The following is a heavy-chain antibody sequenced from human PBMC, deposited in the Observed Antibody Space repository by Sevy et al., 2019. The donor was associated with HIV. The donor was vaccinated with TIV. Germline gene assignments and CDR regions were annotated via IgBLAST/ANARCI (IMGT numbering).Heavy chain of an antibody. D-gene: IGHD3-10*02. Sequence: GGSLRLSCATFGFNFRNSWMAWVRQTPGKGLEFLADIKQDGYETYYVDSVKGRFTISRDNAKNSLQLQMNILRAEETAMYFARRDKEEGSSVLDYWGQGTPVTVSS. CDR1: GFNFRNSW. J-gene: IGHJ4*02. V-gene: IGHV3-7*03. CDR2: IKQDGYET. CDR3: RRDKEEGSSVLDY.